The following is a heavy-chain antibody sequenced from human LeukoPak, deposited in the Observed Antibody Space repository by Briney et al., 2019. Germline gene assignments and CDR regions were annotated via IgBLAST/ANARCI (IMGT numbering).Heavy chain of an antibody. Sequence: GASVKVSCKASGGTFSSYAISWVRQAPGQGLEWMGGIIPIFGTANYAQKFQGRVTITADESTSTAYMELSSLRSEDTAVYYCARGLRYCSSTSCYLNIRGQGTMVTASS. CDR1: GGTFSSYA. V-gene: IGHV1-69*13. J-gene: IGHJ3*02. CDR2: IIPIFGTA. D-gene: IGHD2-2*01. CDR3: ARGLRYCSSTSCYLNI.